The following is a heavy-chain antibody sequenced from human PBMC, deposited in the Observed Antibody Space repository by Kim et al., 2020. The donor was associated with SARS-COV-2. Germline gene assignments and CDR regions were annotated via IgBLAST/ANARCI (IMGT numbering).Heavy chain of an antibody. D-gene: IGHD3-16*02. J-gene: IGHJ4*02. V-gene: IGHV3-23*01. Sequence: GGSLRLSCAASGFTFSSYAMSWVRQAPGKGLEWVSAFSGSGGSTYYPDSMKGRFTISRDNSKNTLFLQMNSLRAEDTAVYYCAKNVGELSLGLLDYWGQGTLVTVSS. CDR3: AKNVGELSLGLLDY. CDR2: FSGSGGST. CDR1: GFTFSSYA.